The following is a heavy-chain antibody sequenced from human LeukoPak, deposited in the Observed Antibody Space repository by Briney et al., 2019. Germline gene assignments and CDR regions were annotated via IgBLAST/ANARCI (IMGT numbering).Heavy chain of an antibody. D-gene: IGHD1-26*01. CDR1: GGSFSGYY. CDR2: INHSGST. Sequence: SETLSLTCAVYGGSFSGYYWSWIRQPPGKGLEWIGEINHSGSTNYNPSLKSRVTISVDTSKNQFSLKLSSVTAADTAVYYCARDSFTGATDYWGQGTLVTVSS. CDR3: ARDSFTGATDY. J-gene: IGHJ4*02. V-gene: IGHV4-34*01.